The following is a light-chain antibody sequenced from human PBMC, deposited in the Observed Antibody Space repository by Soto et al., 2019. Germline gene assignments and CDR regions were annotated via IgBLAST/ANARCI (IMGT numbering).Light chain of an antibody. CDR1: QSVSSN. Sequence: EIVLTQSPATLSLSPGERATLSCRASQSVSSNLAWYHQKPDQAPRLLIYDAYNRATGIPARFSGSGSGTDFTLTISSLEPEDFAVYYCQQRSNWPPTLTFGGGTKVEIK. V-gene: IGKV3-11*01. J-gene: IGKJ4*01. CDR3: QQRSNWPPTLT. CDR2: DAY.